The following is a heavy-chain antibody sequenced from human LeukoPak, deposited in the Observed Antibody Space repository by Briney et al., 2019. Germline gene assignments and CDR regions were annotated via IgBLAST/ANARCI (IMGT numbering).Heavy chain of an antibody. J-gene: IGHJ6*03. D-gene: IGHD2-2*01. V-gene: IGHV1-8*01. CDR1: GYTFTSYD. Sequence: EASAKVSCKASGYTFTSYDINWVRQATGQGLEWMGWMNPNSGNTGYAQKFQGRVTMTRSTSISTAYMELSSLRSEDTAVYYCARGKVPAALYYYYYYYMDVWGKGTTVTVSS. CDR3: ARGKVPAALYYYYYYYMDV. CDR2: MNPNSGNT.